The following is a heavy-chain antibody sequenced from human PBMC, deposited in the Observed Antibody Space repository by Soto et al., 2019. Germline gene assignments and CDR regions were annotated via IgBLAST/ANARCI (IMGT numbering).Heavy chain of an antibody. CDR3: AKGNLVVVPAAPRDYYYGMDV. V-gene: IGHV3-23*01. D-gene: IGHD2-2*01. CDR1: GFTFSSYS. J-gene: IGHJ6*02. CDR2: ISGSGGST. Sequence: PGGSLRLSCAASGFTFSSYSMSWVRQAPGKGLEWVSAISGSGGSTYYADSVKDRFTISRDNSKNTLYLQMNSLRAEDTAVYYCAKGNLVVVPAAPRDYYYGMDVWGQGTTVTVS.